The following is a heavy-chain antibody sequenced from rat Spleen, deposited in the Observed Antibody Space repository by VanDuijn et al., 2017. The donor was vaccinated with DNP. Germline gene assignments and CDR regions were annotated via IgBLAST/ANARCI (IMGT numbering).Heavy chain of an antibody. Sequence: QVQLKESGPGLVQPSQTLSLTCTVSGFSLTTNGVSWVRQPPGKGLEWIAAISSGGKTYYNSALKSRLSISRDTSKSQVFLRMSSLQTEDTAIYFCNREREPNKNPYYFDCWGQGVMVTVSS. V-gene: IGHV2S12*01. CDR2: ISSGGKT. CDR1: GFSLTTNG. D-gene: IGHD3-8*01. J-gene: IGHJ2*01. CDR3: NREREPNKNPYYFDC.